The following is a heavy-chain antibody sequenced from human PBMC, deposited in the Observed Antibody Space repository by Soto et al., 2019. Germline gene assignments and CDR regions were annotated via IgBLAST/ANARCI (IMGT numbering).Heavy chain of an antibody. D-gene: IGHD3-3*01. CDR2: INPNSGGT. V-gene: IGHV1-2*04. Sequence: ASVKVSCKASGYTFTGYYMHWVRQAPGQGLEWMGWINPNSGGTNYAQKFQGWVTMTRDTSISTAYMELSRLRSDDTAVYYCARDNYDFWSGYYIAPRFDYYYYGMDVWGQGTTVTVSS. CDR1: GYTFTGYY. J-gene: IGHJ6*02. CDR3: ARDNYDFWSGYYIAPRFDYYYYGMDV.